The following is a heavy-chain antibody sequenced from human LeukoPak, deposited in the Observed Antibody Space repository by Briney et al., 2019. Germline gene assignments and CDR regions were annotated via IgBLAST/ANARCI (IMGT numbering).Heavy chain of an antibody. J-gene: IGHJ6*03. V-gene: IGHV4-39*01. D-gene: IGHD3-3*01. Sequence: PSETLSLTCSVSGGSISSSTYYWGWIRQPPGNGLEWIGTIYYIGHTCYNPSLKSRVTIFVDTSQNQFSLKLSSVTAADTAVYYCARHRRDHDFWSGSNPTNYYYYMDVWGKGTTVTVSS. CDR2: IYYIGHT. CDR3: ARHRRDHDFWSGSNPTNYYYYMDV. CDR1: GGSISSSTYY.